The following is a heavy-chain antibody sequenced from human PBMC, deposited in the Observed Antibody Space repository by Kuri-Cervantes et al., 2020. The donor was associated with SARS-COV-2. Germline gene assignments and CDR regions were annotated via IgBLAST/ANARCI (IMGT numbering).Heavy chain of an antibody. D-gene: IGHD1-1*01. V-gene: IGHV5-51*01. CDR1: GYSSSSYF. CDR2: IFPRDSET. CDR3: ARWGGDYNRRPNYFYYGLDV. Sequence: KVSCKASGYSSSSYFIAWVRQMPGKGLELMGSIFPRDSETRYSPSFQGQVTISADKSITTAYLQWSSLKASDSAIYFCARWGGDYNRRPNYFYYGLDVWGQGTTVTVSS. J-gene: IGHJ6*02.